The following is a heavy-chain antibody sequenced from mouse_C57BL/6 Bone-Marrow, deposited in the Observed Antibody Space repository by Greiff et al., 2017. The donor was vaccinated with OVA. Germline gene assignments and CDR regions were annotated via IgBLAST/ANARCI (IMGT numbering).Heavy chain of an antibody. J-gene: IGHJ3*01. CDR3: ARRYYDYDGWFAD. CDR2: INPYNGGT. V-gene: IGHV1-19*01. CDR1: GYTFTDYY. D-gene: IGHD2-4*01. Sequence: VQLKESGPVLVKPGASVKMSCKASGYTFTDYYMNWVKQSHGKSLEWIGVINPYNGGTSYNQKFKGKATLTVDKSSSTAYMELNSLTSEDSAVYYCARRYYDYDGWFADWGQGTLVTVSA.